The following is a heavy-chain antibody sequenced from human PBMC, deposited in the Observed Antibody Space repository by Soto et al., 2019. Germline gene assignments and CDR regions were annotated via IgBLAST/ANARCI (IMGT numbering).Heavy chain of an antibody. Sequence: GPLSLSGAACGFTFGSFAMRLVRLAPGKGLEWVSTISASGGSTYYADSVRGRFTISRDNSKNTLYLQMNSLRAEDTALYYCAKGGQIYYFAYWGQGTQVTVSS. V-gene: IGHV3-23*01. CDR2: ISASGGST. J-gene: IGHJ4*02. CDR1: GFTFGSFA. CDR3: AKGGQIYYFAY.